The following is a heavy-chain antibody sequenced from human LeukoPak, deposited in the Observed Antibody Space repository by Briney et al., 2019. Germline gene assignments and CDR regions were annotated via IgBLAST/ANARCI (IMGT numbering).Heavy chain of an antibody. Sequence: TIHYSDSVRGRFTVSRDNAKNSLYLQMNSLRAEATPVYYFPRMRSSSSHKYWGQGTLVTVSS. D-gene: IGHD2/OR15-2a*01. V-gene: IGHV3-11*01. CDR3: PRMRSSSSHKY. J-gene: IGHJ4*02. CDR2: TI.